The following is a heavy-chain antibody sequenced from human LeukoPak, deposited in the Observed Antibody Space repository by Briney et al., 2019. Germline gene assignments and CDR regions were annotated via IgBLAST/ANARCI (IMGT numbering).Heavy chain of an antibody. V-gene: IGHV2-5*01. J-gene: IGHJ4*02. D-gene: IGHD4-17*01. CDR1: GYSLSTSGVG. CDR2: IYWNDDK. CDR3: AHRRREGTVTTGFDY. Sequence: SGPTLVKPTQTLTVTCTFSGYSLSTSGVGVGWIRQPPGEALEWLALIYWNDDKRYSPSLKSRVTITKDTSKNQVVLTMTNMDPVDTATYYCAHRRREGTVTTGFDYWGQGTLVTVSS.